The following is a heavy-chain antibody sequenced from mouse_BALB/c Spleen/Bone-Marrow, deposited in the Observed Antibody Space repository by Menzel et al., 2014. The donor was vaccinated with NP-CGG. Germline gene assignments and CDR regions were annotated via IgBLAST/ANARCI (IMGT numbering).Heavy chain of an antibody. Sequence: VMLVESGPGLVAPSQSLSITCTVSGFSLTSYGVHWVRQPPGKVLEWLGVIWAGGSTNYNSALMSRLGISKGNSKSQVFLKMNSLQTDDTAMYYCARGSYYEGAMDYWSQGTSVTVSS. D-gene: IGHD1-1*01. CDR3: ARGSYYEGAMDY. V-gene: IGHV2-9*02. J-gene: IGHJ4*01. CDR2: IWAGGST. CDR1: GFSLTSYG.